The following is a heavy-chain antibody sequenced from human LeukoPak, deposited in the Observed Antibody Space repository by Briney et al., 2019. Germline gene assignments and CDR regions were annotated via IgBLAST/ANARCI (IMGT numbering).Heavy chain of an antibody. CDR1: GYTFTGYY. D-gene: IGHD3-16*02. V-gene: IGHV1-2*02. Sequence: ASVKVSCKASGYTFTGYYMHWVRQAPGQGLEWMGWINPNSGDTNYAQKFQGRVTMTRDTSISTAYMELSMLRSDDTAVYYCARDQRYLWGSYRYMPFDNWGQGTLVTVSS. J-gene: IGHJ4*02. CDR3: ARDQRYLWGSYRYMPFDN. CDR2: INPNSGDT.